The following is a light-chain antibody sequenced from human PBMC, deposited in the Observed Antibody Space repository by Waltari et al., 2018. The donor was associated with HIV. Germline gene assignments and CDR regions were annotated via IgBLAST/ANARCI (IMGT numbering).Light chain of an antibody. CDR3: QSAESTGIGV. CDR1: VLPKQY. V-gene: IGLV3-25*03. CDR2: KDS. J-gene: IGLJ3*02. Sequence: SYELTQPPSVSVSPGQTARITCSGDVLPKQYAYWYQQMPGQAPVLVIYKDSERPSGFPERFSASSSGTTVTLTISGGQAEDEADYYCQSAESTGIGVFGGGTKLTVL.